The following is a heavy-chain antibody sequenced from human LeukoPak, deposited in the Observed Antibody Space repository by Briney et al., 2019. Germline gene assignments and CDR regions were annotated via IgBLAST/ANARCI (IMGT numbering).Heavy chain of an antibody. D-gene: IGHD3-3*01. CDR1: AGSIGSSSYY. Sequence: SETVSLTCTVSAGSIGSSSYYWGWIRQPPGNGLEWIGGIYYSGSTYSNPSLKTRVTISVDTSKNQFSLKLSSVTAADTAVYYCARLSGAIFGVVITLYYFDYWGQGTLVTVSS. V-gene: IGHV4-39*01. CDR2: IYYSGST. J-gene: IGHJ4*02. CDR3: ARLSGAIFGVVITLYYFDY.